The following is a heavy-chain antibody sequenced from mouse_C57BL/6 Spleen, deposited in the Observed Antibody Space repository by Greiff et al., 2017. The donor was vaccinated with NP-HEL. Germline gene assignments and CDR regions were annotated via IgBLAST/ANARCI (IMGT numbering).Heavy chain of an antibody. CDR1: GFTFSSYA. J-gene: IGHJ1*03. D-gene: IGHD2-5*01. CDR2: ISDGGSYT. CDR3: AREMGNSNYDWYFDV. Sequence: EVKLMESGGGLVKPGGSLKLSCAASGFTFSSYAMSWVRQTPEKRLEWVATISDGGSYTYYPDNVKGRFTISRDNAKNNLYLQMSHLKSEDTAMYYCAREMGNSNYDWYFDVWGTGTTVTVSS. V-gene: IGHV5-4*01.